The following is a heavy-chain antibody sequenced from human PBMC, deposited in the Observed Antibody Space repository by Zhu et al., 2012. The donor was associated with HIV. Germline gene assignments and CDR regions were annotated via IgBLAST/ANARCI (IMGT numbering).Heavy chain of an antibody. Sequence: QVHLQQWGAGLLKPSETLSLTCAVYGGSFSGYYWNWIRQPPGKGLEWIGEINHSGSTNYNPSLKSRVTISVDTSKNQFSLKLSSVTAADTAVYYRASLDYYDSGGYYYAAFDIWGQGYNGHRLF. D-gene: IGHD3-22*01. CDR3: ASLDYYDSGGYYYAAFDI. CDR1: GGSFSGYY. CDR2: INHSGST. V-gene: IGHV4-34*01. J-gene: IGHJ3*02.